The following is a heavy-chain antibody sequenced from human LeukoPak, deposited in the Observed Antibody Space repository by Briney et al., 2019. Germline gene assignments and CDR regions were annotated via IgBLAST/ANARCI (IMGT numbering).Heavy chain of an antibody. CDR1: GGTFSSYA. CDR2: IIPIFGTA. V-gene: IGHV1-69*13. Sequence: AVTVSCKASGGTFSSYAISWVRQAPGQGREGMGGIIPIFGTANYAQKFQGRVTITADESTSPAFMELSSLRSEDTAVYYCAAKGYCSSTSCYAETYYGMDVWGKGTTVTVSS. CDR3: AAKGYCSSTSCYAETYYGMDV. D-gene: IGHD2-2*01. J-gene: IGHJ6*04.